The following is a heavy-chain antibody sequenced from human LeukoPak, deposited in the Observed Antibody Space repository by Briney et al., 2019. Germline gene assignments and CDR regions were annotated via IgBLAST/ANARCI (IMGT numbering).Heavy chain of an antibody. CDR3: AGLDMALWFGELLGGGGFFDY. J-gene: IGHJ4*02. Sequence: NTSETLSLTCTVSGGSISSYYWSWIRQPPGKGLEWIGYIYYSGSTNYNPSLKSRVTISVDTSKNQFSLQLSSVTAADTAVYYCAGLDMALWFGELLGGGGFFDYWGQGTLVTVSS. D-gene: IGHD3-10*01. V-gene: IGHV4-59*08. CDR2: IYYSGST. CDR1: GGSISSYY.